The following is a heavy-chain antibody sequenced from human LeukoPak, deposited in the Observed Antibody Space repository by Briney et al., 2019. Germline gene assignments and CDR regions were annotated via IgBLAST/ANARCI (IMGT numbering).Heavy chain of an antibody. Sequence: SETLSLTCAVYGGSFSGYYWSWIRQPPGKGLEWIGEINHSGSTNYNPSLKSRVTISIDTYTNHFSLKLTSVTATDTAVYYCARVVSSSWYYYYYYMDVWGKGTTVTVSS. CDR2: INHSGST. J-gene: IGHJ6*03. CDR1: GGSFSGYY. CDR3: ARVVSSSWYYYYYYMDV. D-gene: IGHD6-13*01. V-gene: IGHV4-34*01.